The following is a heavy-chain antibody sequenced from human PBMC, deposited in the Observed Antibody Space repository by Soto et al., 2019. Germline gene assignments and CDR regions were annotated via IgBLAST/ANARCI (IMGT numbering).Heavy chain of an antibody. J-gene: IGHJ4*02. CDR1: AFTFRNYA. V-gene: IGHV3-23*01. Sequence: GGSLRLSCAASAFTFRNYAMSWVRQAPGKGLEWVSAIGDSGATTYYADSVKGRFTISRDNSKNTLYLQMNNLRAEDTAFYYCAKDRSSTSCYGFDYWGPGALVPVS. CDR2: IGDSGATT. D-gene: IGHD2-2*01. CDR3: AKDRSSTSCYGFDY.